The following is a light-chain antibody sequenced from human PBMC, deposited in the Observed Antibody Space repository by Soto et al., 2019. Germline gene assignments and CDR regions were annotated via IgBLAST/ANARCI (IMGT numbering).Light chain of an antibody. CDR2: DVS. V-gene: IGLV2-14*01. Sequence: QSVLTQPVSVSGSPGQSITISCTGTSSDVGGYNYVSWYQQHPGKAPKLMIYDVSNRPSGVSNRFSGSKSGNTASLTISGLQAEDEADYYCSSYTSSNTLAVFGGGTKLTVL. CDR1: SSDVGGYNY. CDR3: SSYTSSNTLAV. J-gene: IGLJ2*01.